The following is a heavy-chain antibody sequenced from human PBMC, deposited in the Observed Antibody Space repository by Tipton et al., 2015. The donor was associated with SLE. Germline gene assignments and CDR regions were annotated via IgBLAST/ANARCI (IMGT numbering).Heavy chain of an antibody. Sequence: TLSLTCAVYGGSFSGYYWSWIRQPPGKGLEWIGEINHSGSTNYNPSLKSRVTISVDTSKNQFSLKLSSVTAADTAVYYCARRMEMATAHDAFDIWGQGTMVTVSS. CDR1: GGSFSGYY. D-gene: IGHD5-24*01. V-gene: IGHV4-34*01. J-gene: IGHJ3*02. CDR3: ARRMEMATAHDAFDI. CDR2: INHSGST.